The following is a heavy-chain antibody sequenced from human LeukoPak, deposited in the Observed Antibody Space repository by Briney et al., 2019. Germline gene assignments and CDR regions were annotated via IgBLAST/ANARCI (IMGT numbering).Heavy chain of an antibody. Sequence: GGSLRLSCAASPFSFSTYGMHWVRQAPGKGLEWVAFIRYDGSNKYYADSVKGRFTISRDNSKNTLYLQMNSLRAEDTAVYYCPRTVTTFWGYHMDVWGKGTTVIVSS. CDR1: PFSFSTYG. CDR3: PRTVTTFWGYHMDV. V-gene: IGHV3-30*02. J-gene: IGHJ6*03. D-gene: IGHD1-7*01. CDR2: IRYDGSNK.